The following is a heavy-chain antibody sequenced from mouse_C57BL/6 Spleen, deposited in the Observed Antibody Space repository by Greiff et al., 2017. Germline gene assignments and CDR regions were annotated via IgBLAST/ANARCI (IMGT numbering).Heavy chain of an antibody. CDR3: ARCYYSNYDYYAMDY. CDR1: GYTFTSYW. V-gene: IGHV1-55*01. CDR2: IYPGSGST. Sequence: QVQLQQPGAVLVKPGASVKMSCKASGYTFTSYWITWVKQRPGQGLEWIGDIYPGSGSTNYNEKFKSKATLTVDTSSSTAYMQLSSLTSEDSAIYYCARCYYSNYDYYAMDYWGQGTSVTVSS. J-gene: IGHJ4*01. D-gene: IGHD2-5*01.